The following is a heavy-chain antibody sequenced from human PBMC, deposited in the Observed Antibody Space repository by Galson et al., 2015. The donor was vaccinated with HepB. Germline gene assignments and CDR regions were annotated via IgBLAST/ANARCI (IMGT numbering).Heavy chain of an antibody. CDR3: ARQGSGGRAFDI. CDR2: IPYSGNT. Sequence: SETLSLTCTVSGGSVSSSNYYWGWVRQPPGKGLEWIGSIPYSGNTYYNPSLKSRVTISVDTSKNEFSLRPTSVTAADTAVYYCARQGSGGRAFDIWGQGTLVTVSS. J-gene: IGHJ3*02. CDR1: GGSVSSSNYY. D-gene: IGHD6-19*01. V-gene: IGHV4-39*01.